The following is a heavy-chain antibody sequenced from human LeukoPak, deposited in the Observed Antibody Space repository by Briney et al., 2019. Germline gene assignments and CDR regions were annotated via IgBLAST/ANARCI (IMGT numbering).Heavy chain of an antibody. J-gene: IGHJ3*02. CDR2: IIPIFGTA. CDR1: GGTFSTYA. V-gene: IGHV1-69*05. D-gene: IGHD2-8*01. CDR3: ARDIVLMVYAKRGDAFDI. Sequence: ASVKVSCKASGGTFSTYAINWVRQAPGQGLEWMGGIIPIFGTANYAQKFQGRVTITTDESASTAYMELSSLRSEDTAVYYCARDIVLMVYAKRGDAFDIWGQGTMVTVSS.